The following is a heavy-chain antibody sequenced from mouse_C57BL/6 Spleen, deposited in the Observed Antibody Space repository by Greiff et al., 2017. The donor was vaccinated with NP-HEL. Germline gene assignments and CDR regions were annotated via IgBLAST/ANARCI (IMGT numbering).Heavy chain of an antibody. CDR3: ARGGYGSSFAY. V-gene: IGHV2-2*01. CDR1: GFSLTSYG. Sequence: VQRVESGPGLVQPSQSLSITCTVSGFSLTSYGVHWVRQSPGKGLEWLGVIWSGGSTDYNAAFISRLSISKDNSKSQVFFKMNSLQADDTAIYYCARGGYGSSFAYWGQGTLVTVSA. D-gene: IGHD1-1*01. J-gene: IGHJ3*01. CDR2: IWSGGST.